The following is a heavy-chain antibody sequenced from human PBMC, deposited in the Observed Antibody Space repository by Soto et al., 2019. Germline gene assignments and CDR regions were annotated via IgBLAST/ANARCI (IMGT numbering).Heavy chain of an antibody. J-gene: IGHJ6*02. CDR3: ARCLFEYSSSSRYGMDV. CDR1: GFTFSSDW. CDR2: IKQDGSEK. Sequence: PGGSLRLSCAASGFTFSSDWMSWVRQAPGKGLEWVSNIKQDGSEKYYDDNVKAQSTTSRDNANNSLYLKMNSLRAEDTAVYYCARCLFEYSSSSRYGMDVWGQGTTVTVSS. D-gene: IGHD6-6*01. V-gene: IGHV3-7*01.